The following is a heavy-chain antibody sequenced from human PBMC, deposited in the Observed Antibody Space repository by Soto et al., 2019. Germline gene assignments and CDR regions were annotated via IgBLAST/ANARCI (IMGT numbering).Heavy chain of an antibody. CDR3: ARDGNLSSSYGDFDY. CDR1: GGAFNNYG. J-gene: IGHJ4*02. V-gene: IGHV1-69*01. D-gene: IGHD6-6*01. CDR2: IIPLFSTT. Sequence: QVELVQSGAEVKKPGSSVRVSCKASGGAFNNYGFTWVRQASGQGLEWMGPIIPLFSTTHYAQKFQGRFSTTADGSTSTVHMELSSLTSEDTAVYYCARDGNLSSSYGDFDYWGQGTLVIVSS.